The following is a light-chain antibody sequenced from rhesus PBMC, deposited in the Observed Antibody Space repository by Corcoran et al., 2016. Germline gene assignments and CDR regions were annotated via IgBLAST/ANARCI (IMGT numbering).Light chain of an antibody. Sequence: DIQMTRSPSSLSASVGDRVTITCRASQDITNDLAWYQQKPGETPKLLFYEASSLQSGIPSRFSGSGSGSDFTLTISSLQSEDFATYYCQHYYNTPYSFGQGTKVEIK. J-gene: IGKJ2*01. V-gene: IGKV1-25*01. CDR3: QHYYNTPYS. CDR2: EAS. CDR1: QDITND.